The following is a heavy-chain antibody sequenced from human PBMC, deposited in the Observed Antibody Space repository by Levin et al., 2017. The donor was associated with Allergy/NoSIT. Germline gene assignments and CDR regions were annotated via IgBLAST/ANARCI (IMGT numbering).Heavy chain of an antibody. V-gene: IGHV4-4*02. D-gene: IGHD6-13*01. CDR2: IYHSGST. CDR3: ARDPNIAAASLGFDY. Sequence: SETLSLTCAVSGGSISSSSWWSWVRQPPGKGLEWIGEIYHSGSTNYNPSLKSRVTISVDKSKNQFSLKLSSVTAAATAVYYCARDPNIAAASLGFDYWGQGTLVTVSS. J-gene: IGHJ4*02. CDR1: GGSISSSSW.